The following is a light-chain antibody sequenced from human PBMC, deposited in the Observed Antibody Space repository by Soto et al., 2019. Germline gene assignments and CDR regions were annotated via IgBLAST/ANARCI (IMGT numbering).Light chain of an antibody. CDR2: DVS. J-gene: IGLJ1*01. V-gene: IGLV2-14*01. Sequence: QSVLTQPASVSGSPGQSITISCTGTSSDVGNYNYVSWYQQHPGKAPKLMIHDVSNRPSGVSNRFSGSKSGNTASLTISELQAEDEADYYCSSYTSSSTYVFGTGTKATVL. CDR1: SSDVGNYNY. CDR3: SSYTSSSTYV.